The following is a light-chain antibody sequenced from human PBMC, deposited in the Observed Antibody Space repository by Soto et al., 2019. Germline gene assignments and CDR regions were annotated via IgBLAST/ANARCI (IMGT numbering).Light chain of an antibody. V-gene: IGLV1-40*01. CDR2: GNR. CDR1: TSKLWAGYD. CDR3: QAYDYSLTAFV. Sequence: QSVLTQPPSVSGAPGQRVTISFTGNTSKLWAGYDVHLYHQLPGAAPKLVIFGNRNLPSGVPERFSGSKSGTSASLAITGRQAEDEADYYCQAYDYSLTAFVFGGGTQLTVL. J-gene: IGLJ3*02.